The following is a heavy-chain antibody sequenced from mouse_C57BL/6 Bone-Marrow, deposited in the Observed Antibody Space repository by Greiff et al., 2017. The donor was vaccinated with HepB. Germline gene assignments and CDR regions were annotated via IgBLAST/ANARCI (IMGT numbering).Heavy chain of an antibody. CDR1: GFSLTSYG. J-gene: IGHJ3*01. CDR3: ARNDYYYGRGFAY. D-gene: IGHD1-1*01. CDR2: IWSGGST. V-gene: IGHV2-2*01. Sequence: VKLMESGPGLVQPSQSLSITCTVSGFSLTSYGVHWVRQSPGKGLEWLGVIWSGGSTDYNAAFISRLSISKDNSKSQVFFKMNSLQADDTAIYYCARNDYYYGRGFAYWGQGTLVTVSA.